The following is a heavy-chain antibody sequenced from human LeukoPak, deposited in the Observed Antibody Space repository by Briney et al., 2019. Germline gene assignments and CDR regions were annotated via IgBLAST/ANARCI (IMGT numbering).Heavy chain of an antibody. CDR1: GYIFTDYY. CDR3: ARVGDYDILTGPCDY. J-gene: IGHJ4*02. D-gene: IGHD3-9*01. Sequence: ASVKVSCKASGYIFTDYYMHWVRQAPGQELGWMGRINPNSGGTNYAQEFQGRVTMTRDTSISTAYTELSSLRSEDTATYYCARVGDYDILTGPCDYWGQGTLVTVSS. CDR2: INPNSGGT. V-gene: IGHV1/OR15-1*01.